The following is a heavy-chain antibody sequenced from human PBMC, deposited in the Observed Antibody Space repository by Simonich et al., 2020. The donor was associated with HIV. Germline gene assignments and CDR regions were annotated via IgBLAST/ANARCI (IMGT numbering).Heavy chain of an antibody. V-gene: IGHV4-34*01. J-gene: IGHJ4*02. CDR1: GGSFSGYY. CDR2: INHSGIT. CDR3: ARRDRELILYFDY. Sequence: QVQLQQWGAGLLKPSETLSLTCAVYGGSFSGYYWSWIRQPLGKGLEWIGEINHSGITNYKSSLNSRATISVDKSKNQFSLKLSSVTAADTAIYYCARRDRELILYFDYWGQGNLVTVSS. D-gene: IGHD3-3*01.